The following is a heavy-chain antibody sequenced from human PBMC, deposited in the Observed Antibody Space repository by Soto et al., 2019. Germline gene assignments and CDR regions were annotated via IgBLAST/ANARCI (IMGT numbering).Heavy chain of an antibody. CDR3: AAVLDDGAYDTTPIVE. CDR1: GFTFSTYG. J-gene: IGHJ4*02. V-gene: IGHV3-33*01. Sequence: QVQLVESGGGVVQPGRSLRLSCAASGFTFSTYGMHWVRQAPGKGLEWVAFIWYDGINKYYADSVRGRFTISRYNSKNTLYEQMNSLRVDETAVYYCAAVLDDGAYDTTPIVEWGQGTLVTVSS. D-gene: IGHD5-12*01. CDR2: IWYDGINK.